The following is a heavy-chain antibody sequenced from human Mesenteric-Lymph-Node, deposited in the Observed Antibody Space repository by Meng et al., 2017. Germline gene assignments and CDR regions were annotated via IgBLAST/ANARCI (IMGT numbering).Heavy chain of an antibody. CDR1: GFTFIDYY. Sequence: QVQLVESGGVLVKPGGSLRLSCAASGFTFIDYYMSWNRQDPGKGLEWVSYISSSGRTIHYADSVKGRFTISRDNSKNTLYLQMYSLRVEDTAVYYCARDLWFDPWGQGTLVTVSS. CDR3: ARDLWFDP. CDR2: ISSSGRTI. J-gene: IGHJ5*02. V-gene: IGHV3-11*04.